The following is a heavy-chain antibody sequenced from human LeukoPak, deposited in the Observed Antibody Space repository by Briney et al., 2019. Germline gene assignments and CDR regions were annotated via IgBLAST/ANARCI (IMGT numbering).Heavy chain of an antibody. J-gene: IGHJ5*02. CDR1: GFTSSGSA. Sequence: GGSLRLSCAASGFTSSGSAIHWVRQSSGKGLEWVGQIDKKDKGYATATAYAASVKGRFTISRDDSINTAYLQMKSLKTEDTALYYCTRDSGTYNWFDPWGQGTLVTVSS. CDR3: TRDSGTYNWFDP. CDR2: IDKKDKGYATAT. V-gene: IGHV3-73*01. D-gene: IGHD1-26*01.